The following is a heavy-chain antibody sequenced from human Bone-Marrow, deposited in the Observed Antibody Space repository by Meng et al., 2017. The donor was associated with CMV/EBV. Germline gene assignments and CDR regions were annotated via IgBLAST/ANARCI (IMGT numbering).Heavy chain of an antibody. D-gene: IGHD3-22*01. V-gene: IGHV3-66*03. Sequence: GGSLRLSCAASGFIVSSNYMSWVRQAPGKGLEWVSLIYSTGSTYYADSVKGRFTISRENPKNTVYLQMNSLRTEDTAVYYCVRDVGSWATYDSSGNYVSPIWGQGTLVTVSS. CDR3: VRDVGSWATYDSSGNYVSPI. J-gene: IGHJ4*02. CDR1: GFIVSSNY. CDR2: IYSTGST.